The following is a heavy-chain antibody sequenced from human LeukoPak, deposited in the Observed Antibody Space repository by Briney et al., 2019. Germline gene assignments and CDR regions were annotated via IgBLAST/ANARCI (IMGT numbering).Heavy chain of an antibody. CDR1: GGSISSGGYY. CDR3: AREVRKGPVGTYSSSYFDY. V-gene: IGHV4-30-2*01. D-gene: IGHD6-13*01. Sequence: RSSETLSLTCTVSGGSISSGGYYWSWIRQPPGKGLEWIGYIYHSGSTYYNPSLKSRVTISVDRSKNQFSLKLSSVTAADTAVYYCAREVRKGPVGTYSSSYFDYWGQGTLVTVSS. CDR2: IYHSGST. J-gene: IGHJ4*02.